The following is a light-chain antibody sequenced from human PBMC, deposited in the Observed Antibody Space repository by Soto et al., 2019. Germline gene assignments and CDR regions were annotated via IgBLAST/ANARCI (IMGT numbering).Light chain of an antibody. J-gene: IGLJ2*01. Sequence: QSALTQPASVSGSPGQSITISCTGTNSDVGGYNYVSWYQQHPGKAPKLLIYDVTNRPSGVSNRFPGSKSGNTASLTISGPPVEDEADYSSTSYTGSSPLVFGGGPK. CDR2: DVT. V-gene: IGLV2-14*01. CDR3: TSYTGSSPLV. CDR1: NSDVGGYNY.